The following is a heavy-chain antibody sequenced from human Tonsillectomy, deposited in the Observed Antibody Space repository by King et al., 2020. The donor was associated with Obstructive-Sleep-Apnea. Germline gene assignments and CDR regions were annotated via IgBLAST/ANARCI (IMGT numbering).Heavy chain of an antibody. J-gene: IGHJ4*01. CDR1: GVSFGAYY. D-gene: IGHD4-17*01. CDR3: AGDYGDYKVDY. V-gene: IGHV4-59*01. Sequence: LQLQESGPRLVKPWETLSLTCTVSGVSFGAYYWSWIRQPPGRGLEWFGNSYYTGNTNYKPSLKSRITMSVDTSKKQFSLKFRSVTAADTAVYFCAGDYGDYKVDYWGQGSLVTVSS. CDR2: SYYTGNT.